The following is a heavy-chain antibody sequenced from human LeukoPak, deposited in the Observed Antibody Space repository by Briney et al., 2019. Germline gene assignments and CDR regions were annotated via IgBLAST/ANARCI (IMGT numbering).Heavy chain of an antibody. V-gene: IGHV1-2*06. CDR2: INPNSGDT. Sequence: ASVKVSCKASGYTFTAYYMHWVRQAPGQGLEWMGRINPNSGDTSYAQKFQGRVTMTRDTSISTAYMELSRLRSDDTAVYYCAREYCSGGICYAYFDSWGRGTLLTVSS. D-gene: IGHD2-15*01. CDR1: GYTFTAYY. CDR3: AREYCSGGICYAYFDS. J-gene: IGHJ4*02.